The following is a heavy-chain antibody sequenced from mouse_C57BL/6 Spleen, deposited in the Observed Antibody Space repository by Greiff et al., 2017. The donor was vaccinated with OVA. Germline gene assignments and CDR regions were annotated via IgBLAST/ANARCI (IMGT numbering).Heavy chain of an antibody. V-gene: IGHV1-69*01. CDR3: ARAELGRMAWFAY. CDR2: IDPSDSYT. CDR1: GYTFTSYW. D-gene: IGHD4-1*01. J-gene: IGHJ3*01. Sequence: QVQLQQPGAELVMPGASVKLSCKASGYTFTSYWMHWVKQRPGQGLEWIGEIDPSDSYTNYNQKFKGKSTLTVDKSSSTAYMQLSSLTSEDSAVYYCARAELGRMAWFAYWGQGTLVTVSA.